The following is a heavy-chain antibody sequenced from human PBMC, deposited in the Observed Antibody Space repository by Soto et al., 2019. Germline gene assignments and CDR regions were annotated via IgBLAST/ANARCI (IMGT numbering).Heavy chain of an antibody. CDR3: ARGWRGVNYYYYYYGMDV. J-gene: IGHJ6*02. CDR2: IIPIFGTA. CDR1: GGTFSSYA. V-gene: IGHV1-69*06. Sequence: QVQLVQSGAEVKKPGSSVKVSCKASGGTFSSYAISWVRQAPGQGLEWMGGIIPIFGTANYAQKFQGRVTITADKSTSTAYMELSSLRSEDTAVYYCARGWRGVNYYYYYYGMDVWGQGTTVTVSS. D-gene: IGHD3-3*01.